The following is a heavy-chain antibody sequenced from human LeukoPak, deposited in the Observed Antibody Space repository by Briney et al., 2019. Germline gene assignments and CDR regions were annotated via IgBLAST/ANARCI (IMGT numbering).Heavy chain of an antibody. J-gene: IGHJ4*02. CDR2: IYYSGST. D-gene: IGHD3-3*01. CDR3: ARGGRTIFGVVHLDY. V-gene: IGHV4-59*01. Sequence: SETLSLTCTVSGGSISSYYWSWIRQPPGKGLEWIGYIYYSGSTNYSPSLKSRVTISVDTSKNQFSLKLSSVTAADTAVYYCARGGRTIFGVVHLDYWGRGTLVTVSS. CDR1: GGSISSYY.